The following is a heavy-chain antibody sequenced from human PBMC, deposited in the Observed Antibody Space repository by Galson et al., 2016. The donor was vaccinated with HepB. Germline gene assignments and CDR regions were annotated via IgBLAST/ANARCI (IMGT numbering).Heavy chain of an antibody. J-gene: IGHJ4*02. CDR3: ARATSIVVVTPPC. Sequence: SLRLSCAASGSTFNNYAMSWVRQAPGKGLEWVSAISGSGGNIYYADSVKGRFTISRDNSKNMLHLQMNSLSAKDTAVYYCARATSIVVVTPPCWGQGTLVTVAS. D-gene: IGHD2-21*02. V-gene: IGHV3-23*01. CDR1: GSTFNNYA. CDR2: ISGSGGNI.